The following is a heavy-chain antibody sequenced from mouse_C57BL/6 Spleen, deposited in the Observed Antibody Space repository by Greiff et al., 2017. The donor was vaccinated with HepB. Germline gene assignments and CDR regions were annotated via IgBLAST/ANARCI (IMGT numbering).Heavy chain of an antibody. CDR2: IYPRSGNT. Sequence: QVQLQQPGAELARPGASVKLSCKASGYTFTSYGISWVKQRTGQGLEWIGEIYPRSGNTYYNEKFKGKATLTADKSSSTAYMELRSLTSEDSAVYFCARGKFITTDYYAMDYWGQGTSVTVSS. V-gene: IGHV1-81*01. CDR1: GYTFTSYG. CDR3: ARGKFITTDYYAMDY. D-gene: IGHD1-1*01. J-gene: IGHJ4*01.